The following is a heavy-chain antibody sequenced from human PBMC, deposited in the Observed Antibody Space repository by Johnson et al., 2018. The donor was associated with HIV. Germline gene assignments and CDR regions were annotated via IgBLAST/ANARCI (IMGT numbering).Heavy chain of an antibody. CDR1: GFTFSNFW. Sequence: VQLVESGGGVVQPGRSLRLSCAASGFTFSNFWMHWVRQVPGKGLVWVSRINSDGSTTNYADSVKGRFTISRDNCKNTLYLKMNSLRAEDTAVYDCASPNWGGAFDIWGQGTMVTVSS. D-gene: IGHD2-21*01. CDR2: INSDGSTT. CDR3: ASPNWGGAFDI. V-gene: IGHV3-74*02. J-gene: IGHJ3*02.